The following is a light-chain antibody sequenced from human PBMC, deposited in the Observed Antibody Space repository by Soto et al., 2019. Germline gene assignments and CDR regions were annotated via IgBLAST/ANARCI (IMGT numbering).Light chain of an antibody. CDR3: HQYYTYPPWA. CDR1: QGISSY. J-gene: IGKJ1*01. CDR2: AAS. Sequence: AIRMTQSPSSFSASTGDRVTITCRASQGISSYLAWYQQKPGKAPKLLIYAASTLQSGVPSRFSGSGSGTDFTLTISCLQSEDFATYYCHQYYTYPPWAFGQGTKV. V-gene: IGKV1-8*01.